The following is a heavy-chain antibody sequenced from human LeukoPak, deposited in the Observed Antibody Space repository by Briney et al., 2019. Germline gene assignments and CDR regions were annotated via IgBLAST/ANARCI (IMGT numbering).Heavy chain of an antibody. D-gene: IGHD3-9*01. Sequence: AGGSLRLSCAVSGFTFSSFALSWVPQAPGKGLEWVSDTSGSGDSTYYADSVKGRFTISRDNSKNMLYLQMNSLRAEDTAVYYCAKVDDILTGHFDYWGQGTLVTVSS. V-gene: IGHV3-23*01. CDR1: GFTFSSFA. CDR3: AKVDDILTGHFDY. J-gene: IGHJ4*02. CDR2: TSGSGDST.